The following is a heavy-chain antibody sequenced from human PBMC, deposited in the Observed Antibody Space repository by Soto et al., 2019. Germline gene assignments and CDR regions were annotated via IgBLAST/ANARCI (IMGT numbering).Heavy chain of an antibody. CDR2: IYYSGST. CDR3: ARRTFFSVAGHRYPEYFQH. V-gene: IGHV4-59*01. D-gene: IGHD6-19*01. Sequence: SETLSLTCTVSGGSISSYYWSWIRQPPGKGLEWIGYIYYSGSTNYNPSLKSRVTISVDTSKNQFSLKLSAVTAADTAVYYCARRTFFSVAGHRYPEYFQHSGQGPLVSLSS. J-gene: IGHJ1*01. CDR1: GGSISSYY.